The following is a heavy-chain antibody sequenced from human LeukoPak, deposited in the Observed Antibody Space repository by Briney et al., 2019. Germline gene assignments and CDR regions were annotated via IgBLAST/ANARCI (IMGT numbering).Heavy chain of an antibody. J-gene: IGHJ3*02. V-gene: IGHV4-34*01. CDR1: GGSFSGYY. Sequence: SETLSLTCAVFGGSFSGYYWSWIRQPPGKGLEWIGEINHSGSTNHNPSLKSRVTISVDTSKNQFSLKLSSVTAADTAVYYCAREGLDDSSGSDAFDIWGQGTMVTVSS. CDR2: INHSGST. CDR3: AREGLDDSSGSDAFDI. D-gene: IGHD3-22*01.